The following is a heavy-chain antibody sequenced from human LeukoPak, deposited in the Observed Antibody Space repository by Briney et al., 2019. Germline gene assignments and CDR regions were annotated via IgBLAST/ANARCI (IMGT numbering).Heavy chain of an antibody. Sequence: ASVKVSCKASGYTFTSYGISWVRQAPGQGLEWMGWISVYNGNTNYAQKLQGRVTMTTDTSTSTAYMELRSLRSDDTAVYYCARDLAPDNWNQAGYWGQGTLVTVSS. CDR2: ISVYNGNT. CDR1: GYTFTSYG. J-gene: IGHJ4*02. D-gene: IGHD1-20*01. V-gene: IGHV1-18*01. CDR3: ARDLAPDNWNQAGY.